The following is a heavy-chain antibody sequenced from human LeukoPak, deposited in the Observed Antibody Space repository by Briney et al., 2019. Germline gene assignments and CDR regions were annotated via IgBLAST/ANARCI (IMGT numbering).Heavy chain of an antibody. J-gene: IGHJ6*03. CDR2: ISSNGGST. CDR3: ARRGYSLHYYMDV. V-gene: IGHV3-64*01. CDR1: GFTFSSYA. D-gene: IGHD5-18*01. Sequence: GGSLRLSCAASGFTFSSYAMHWVRHAPGKVLEYVSAISSNGGSTYYANSVKGRFTISRDNSKNTLYLQMGSLRAEDMAVYYCARRGYSLHYYMDVWGKGTTVTVSS.